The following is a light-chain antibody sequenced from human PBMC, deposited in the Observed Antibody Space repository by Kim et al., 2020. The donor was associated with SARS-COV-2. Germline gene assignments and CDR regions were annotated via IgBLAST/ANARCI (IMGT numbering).Light chain of an antibody. Sequence: QAGLTQPPSVSKDLRQTATLTCTGNSNNVGFQGAAWLQQHQGHPPKLLSYRDNSRPSGISERLSASRSGNTASLTITGLQPEDEADYYSSAWDNSLNAWVFGGGTQLTVL. CDR1: SNNVGFQG. J-gene: IGLJ3*02. CDR2: RDN. V-gene: IGLV10-54*01. CDR3: SAWDNSLNAWV.